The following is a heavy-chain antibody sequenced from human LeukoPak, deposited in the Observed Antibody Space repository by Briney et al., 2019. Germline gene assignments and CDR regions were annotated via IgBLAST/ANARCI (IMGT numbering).Heavy chain of an antibody. CDR1: GGSISSYY. J-gene: IGHJ4*02. D-gene: IGHD1-26*01. Sequence: SAPLSLTCTFSGGSISSYYWSWIRQPPGKGLEWIGYIYYSGGTNYNPSLKSRVTISVDTSKNQFSLKLSSVTAADTAVYYCARLGFSNSGSYLAPSDYWGQGTLVTVSS. CDR3: ARLGFSNSGSYLAPSDY. V-gene: IGHV4-59*08. CDR2: IYYSGGT.